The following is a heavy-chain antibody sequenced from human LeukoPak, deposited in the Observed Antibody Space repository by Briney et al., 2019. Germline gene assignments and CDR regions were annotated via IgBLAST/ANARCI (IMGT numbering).Heavy chain of an antibody. CDR1: GFTFSDYY. CDR3: ATVTTFSAFDY. CDR2: ISSSGSTI. V-gene: IGHV3-11*04. Sequence: TGGSLRLSCAASGFTFSDYYMSWIRQAPGKGLEWVSYISSSGSTIYYADSVKGRFTISRDNSKNTLYLQMNSLRAEDTAVYYCATVTTFSAFDYWGQGTLVTVSS. J-gene: IGHJ4*02. D-gene: IGHD4-17*01.